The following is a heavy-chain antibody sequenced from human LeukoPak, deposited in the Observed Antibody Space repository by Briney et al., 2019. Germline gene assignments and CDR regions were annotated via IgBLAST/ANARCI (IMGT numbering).Heavy chain of an antibody. Sequence: GGSLRLSCAASGFTFSSYWMSWVRQAPGKGLEWVANIKQDGSEKYYVDSVKGRFTISRDNAKNSLYLQMNSLRAEDTAVYYCARQQLLTGPSEDDAFDIWGQGTMVTVSS. CDR1: GFTFSSYW. D-gene: IGHD2-2*01. V-gene: IGHV3-7*03. CDR3: ARQQLLTGPSEDDAFDI. J-gene: IGHJ3*02. CDR2: IKQDGSEK.